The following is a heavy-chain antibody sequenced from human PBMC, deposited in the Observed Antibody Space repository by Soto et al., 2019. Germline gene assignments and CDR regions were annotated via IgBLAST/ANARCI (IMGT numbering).Heavy chain of an antibody. CDR3: TTGRDDLLY. J-gene: IGHJ4*02. V-gene: IGHV3-15*07. D-gene: IGHD1-26*01. CDR2: IKSKTDGGTT. CDR1: GFTFDKVW. Sequence: EVQLVESGGGLVKPGGSLRLSCAVSGFTFDKVWMNWVRQAPGKGLEWVGRIKSKTDGGTTDYAAPVKGRFTISRDDSKNMLSLQMNSLKTEDTGLYFCTTGRDDLLYWGQGNLVTVSS.